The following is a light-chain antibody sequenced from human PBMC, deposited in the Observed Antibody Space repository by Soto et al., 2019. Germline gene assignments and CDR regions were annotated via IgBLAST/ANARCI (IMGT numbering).Light chain of an antibody. Sequence: DIQMSQSPSTLSASVGDRVTITCRASQSISSWLAWYQQKPGKAPKLLIYKASSLESGVPSRFSGSGSGTEFTLTISSLQPDDFATYYCQQYNSYSRTFGQGTKADI. J-gene: IGKJ1*01. CDR1: QSISSW. CDR3: QQYNSYSRT. CDR2: KAS. V-gene: IGKV1-5*03.